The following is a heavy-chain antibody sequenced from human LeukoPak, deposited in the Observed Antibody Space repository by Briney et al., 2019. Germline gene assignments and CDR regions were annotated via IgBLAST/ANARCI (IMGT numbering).Heavy chain of an antibody. D-gene: IGHD2-15*01. V-gene: IGHV3-48*01. CDR2: ISSSSSTI. CDR3: ARATVLVVTNWFDP. CDR1: GFTFSSYS. Sequence: PGGSLRLSCAASGFTFSSYSMNWVRQAPGKGLEWVSYISSSSSTIYYADSVKGRFTISRDNAKNSLYLQMNSLRAEDTAVYYCARATVLVVTNWFDPWGQGTLVTVSS. J-gene: IGHJ5*02.